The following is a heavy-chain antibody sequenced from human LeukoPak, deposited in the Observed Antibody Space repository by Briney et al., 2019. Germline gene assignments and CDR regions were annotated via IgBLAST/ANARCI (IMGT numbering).Heavy chain of an antibody. CDR2: VNQDGTEK. CDR1: GLTFSSYS. CDR3: AGYIYYDSSGYYIPA. V-gene: IGHV3-7*03. D-gene: IGHD3-22*01. Sequence: GGSLRLSCSASGLTFSSYSMNWVRQAPGKGLEWVGNVNQDGTEKYYMDSVKGRFTISRDNSKNTLYLQMNSLRAEDTAVYYCAGYIYYDSSGYYIPAWGQGTLVTVSS. J-gene: IGHJ5*02.